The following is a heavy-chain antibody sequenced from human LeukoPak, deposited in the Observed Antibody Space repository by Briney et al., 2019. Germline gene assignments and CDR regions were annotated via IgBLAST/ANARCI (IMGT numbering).Heavy chain of an antibody. Sequence: PSETLSLTCTVSGGSISSYYWSWIRQPRGKGLEWIGYIYYSGSTNYNPSLKSRVTISVDTSKNQFSLKLSSVTAAVTAVYYCARYFDWFYWFDPWGQGTLVTVSS. CDR1: GGSISSYY. V-gene: IGHV4-59*01. CDR2: IYYSGST. CDR3: ARYFDWFYWFDP. D-gene: IGHD3-9*01. J-gene: IGHJ5*02.